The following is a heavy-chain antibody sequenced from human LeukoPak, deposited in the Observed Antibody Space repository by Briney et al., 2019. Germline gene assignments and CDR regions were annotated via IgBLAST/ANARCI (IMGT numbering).Heavy chain of an antibody. V-gene: IGHV3-33*06. CDR1: GFTFSHYG. Sequence: PGRSLRLSCDASGFTFSHYGMQGARQAPGKGLEWVADIWSDATNQFYADSVKGRFTISRDTFKNTVSLKMNSLRAEDTAVYYCAKDAQRGFDYSNSLQHWGQGSLVTVSS. CDR2: IWSDATNQ. D-gene: IGHD4-11*01. J-gene: IGHJ4*02. CDR3: AKDAQRGFDYSNSLQH.